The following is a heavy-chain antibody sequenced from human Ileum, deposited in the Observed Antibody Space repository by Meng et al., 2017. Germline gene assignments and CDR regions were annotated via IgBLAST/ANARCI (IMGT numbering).Heavy chain of an antibody. Sequence: HLPQWGAGLLKLSETLPLTCAVYGGSFSGYYCSWLRQPPGKGLEWIGEINHSGNTNYNPSLKSRVTLSLDTSKNHFSLNLTSVTAADTAVYYCARGREQQLVRGFGYWGQGTLVTVSS. CDR3: ARGREQQLVRGFGY. D-gene: IGHD6-6*01. CDR1: GGSFSGYY. J-gene: IGHJ4*02. CDR2: INHSGNT. V-gene: IGHV4-34*01.